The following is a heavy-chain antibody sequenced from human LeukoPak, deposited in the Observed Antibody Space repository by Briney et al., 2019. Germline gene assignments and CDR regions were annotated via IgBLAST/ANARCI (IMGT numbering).Heavy chain of an antibody. CDR2: IYYSGST. Sequence: NASETLSLTCTVSGGSISSGGYYWSWIRQHPGKGLEWIGYIYYSGSTDYNLSLKSRVTISVDMSKNQFSLKLSSVTAADTAVYYCARGDYETSGYYFDYWGQGTLVTVSS. J-gene: IGHJ4*02. V-gene: IGHV4-31*03. D-gene: IGHD3-22*01. CDR3: ARGDYETSGYYFDY. CDR1: GGSISSGGYY.